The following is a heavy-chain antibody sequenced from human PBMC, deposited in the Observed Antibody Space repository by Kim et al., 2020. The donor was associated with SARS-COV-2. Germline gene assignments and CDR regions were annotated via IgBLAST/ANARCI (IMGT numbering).Heavy chain of an antibody. Sequence: GGSLRLSCAASGFTFSSYGMHWVRQAPGKGLEWVAVIWYDGSNKYYADSVKGRFTISRDNSKNTLYLQMNSLRAEDTAVYYCAKSAKIMVRGVINWDPTNGYFDYWGQGTLVTVSS. CDR1: GFTFSSYG. CDR2: IWYDGSNK. V-gene: IGHV3-33*06. D-gene: IGHD3-10*01. CDR3: AKSAKIMVRGVINWDPTNGYFDY. J-gene: IGHJ4*02.